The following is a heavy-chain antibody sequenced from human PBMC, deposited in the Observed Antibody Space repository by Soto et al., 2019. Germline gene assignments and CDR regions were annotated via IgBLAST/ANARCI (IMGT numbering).Heavy chain of an antibody. CDR2: INHSGST. J-gene: IGHJ5*02. CDR3: ARGKKTRPSPAQGWFDP. D-gene: IGHD2-2*01. V-gene: IGHV4-34*01. Sequence: SSETLSLTCAVYGGPFSGYYWSWIRQPPGKGLEWIGEINHSGSTNYNPSLKSRVTISVDTSKNQFSLKLSSVTAADTAVYYCARGKKTRPSPAQGWFDPWGQGTLVTVSS. CDR1: GGPFSGYY.